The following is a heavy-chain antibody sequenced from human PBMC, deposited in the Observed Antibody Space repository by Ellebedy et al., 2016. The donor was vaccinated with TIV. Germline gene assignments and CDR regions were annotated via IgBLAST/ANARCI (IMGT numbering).Heavy chain of an antibody. V-gene: IGHV3-23*01. Sequence: GGSLRLSCAASGFTFSSYAMSWVRQAPGKGLEWVSAISGSGGSTYYADSVKGRFTISRDNSKNTLYLQMNSLRAEDTAVYYCARDAYYYDSSGLGDAFDIWGQGTMVTVSS. CDR2: ISGSGGST. CDR1: GFTFSSYA. D-gene: IGHD3-22*01. CDR3: ARDAYYYDSSGLGDAFDI. J-gene: IGHJ3*02.